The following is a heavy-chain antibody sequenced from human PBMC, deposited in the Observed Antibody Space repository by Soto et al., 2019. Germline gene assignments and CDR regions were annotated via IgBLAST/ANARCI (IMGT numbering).Heavy chain of an antibody. V-gene: IGHV3-23*01. D-gene: IGHD6-13*01. CDR3: AKVTKRAAAGRYEYYKYGMDV. CDR2: ISGSGGSS. J-gene: IGHJ6*02. Sequence: LRLSCAASGFAFSTYAMTWVRQAPGKGLEWVSVISGSGGSSYYADSVKGRITISRDNSKNTLFLQMNGLRAEDTAVYYCAKVTKRAAAGRYEYYKYGMDVWGQGTTVTVSS. CDR1: GFAFSTYA.